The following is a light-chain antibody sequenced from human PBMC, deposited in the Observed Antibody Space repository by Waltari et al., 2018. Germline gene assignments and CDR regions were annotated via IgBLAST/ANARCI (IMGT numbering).Light chain of an antibody. Sequence: QSALTQPASVSGSPGQSLTISCTGTSSDVGGYNYVYWYKQHPGKAPKLIIYDVSNRPSGVSDRFSGSDSGNTASLTISWLQAEDEADYYCSSYTSSSTVVFGGGTKLTVL. V-gene: IGLV2-14*03. CDR3: SSYTSSSTVV. CDR2: DVS. CDR1: SSDVGGYNY. J-gene: IGLJ2*01.